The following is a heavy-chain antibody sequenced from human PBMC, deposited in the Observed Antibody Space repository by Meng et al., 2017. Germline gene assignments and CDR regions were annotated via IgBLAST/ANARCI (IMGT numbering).Heavy chain of an antibody. Sequence: VQRVELGGGLVKSGGSLRLSCAASGFTFSDYYMSWIRQAPGKGLEWVSYISSSGSTIYYADSVKGRFTISRENAKNSLYLQMNSLRAGDTAVYYCARAHGYGVYDYWGQGTLVTVSS. CDR2: ISSSGSTI. V-gene: IGHV3-11*04. CDR1: GFTFSDYY. J-gene: IGHJ4*02. CDR3: ARAHGYGVYDY. D-gene: IGHD2-15*01.